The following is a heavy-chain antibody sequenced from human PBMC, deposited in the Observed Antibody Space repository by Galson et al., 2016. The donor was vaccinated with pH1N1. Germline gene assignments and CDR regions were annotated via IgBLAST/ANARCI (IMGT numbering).Heavy chain of an antibody. Sequence: SVKVSCKASGGIFRSYAISWVRQAPGQGLEWMGGIIAIFGTVNYAQKFQGRVTITADESTSTAYMELSSLRSEDTAVYYCARGPNYYESNYTHWGQGTLVTVSS. J-gene: IGHJ4*02. V-gene: IGHV1-69*13. CDR2: IIAIFGTV. CDR1: GGIFRSYA. CDR3: ARGPNYYESNYTH. D-gene: IGHD3-22*01.